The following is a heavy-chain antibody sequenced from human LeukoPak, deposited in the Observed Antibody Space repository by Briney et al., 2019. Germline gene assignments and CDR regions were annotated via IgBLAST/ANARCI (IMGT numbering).Heavy chain of an antibody. CDR2: IYYSGST. V-gene: IGHV4-59*12. Sequence: PSETLSLTCTVSGGSISSYYWSWIRQPPGKGLEWIGYIYYSGSTNYNPSLKSRVTISVDTSKNQFSLKLSSVTAADTAVYYCARPPPRRVWTTPYYMDVWGKGTTVTVSS. CDR3: ARPPPRRVWTTPYYMDV. CDR1: GGSISSYY. D-gene: IGHD1-1*01. J-gene: IGHJ6*03.